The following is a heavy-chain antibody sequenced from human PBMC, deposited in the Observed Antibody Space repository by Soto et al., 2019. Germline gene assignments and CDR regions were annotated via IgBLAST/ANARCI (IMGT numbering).Heavy chain of an antibody. J-gene: IGHJ4*02. CDR2: ISSSGSSI. CDR1: GFTFSRYA. CDR3: ARDRYYDGSGYYFAFDY. V-gene: IGHV3-23*01. D-gene: IGHD3-22*01. Sequence: EVHVLESGGGLVQPGGSLRLSCAASGFTFSRYAMTWVRQAPGKGLEWVSVISSSGSSIYYADSVKGRFTISRDNSKNTLYLQMNSLRAEDTAVYYCARDRYYDGSGYYFAFDYWGQGTLVTVSS.